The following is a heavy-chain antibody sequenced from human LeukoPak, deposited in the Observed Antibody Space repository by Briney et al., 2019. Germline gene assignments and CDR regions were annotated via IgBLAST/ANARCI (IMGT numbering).Heavy chain of an antibody. CDR1: GGSISSYY. CDR2: IYYSGST. V-gene: IGHV4-59*01. CDR3: ARDDYYYDSSGYRYHAFDI. J-gene: IGHJ3*02. Sequence: SETLSLTCTVSGGSISSYYWSWIRQPPGKGLEWIGYIYYSGSTNYNPSLKSRVTISVDTSKNQFSLKLSSVTAADTAVYYCARDDYYYDSSGYRYHAFDIWGQGTMVTVSS. D-gene: IGHD3-22*01.